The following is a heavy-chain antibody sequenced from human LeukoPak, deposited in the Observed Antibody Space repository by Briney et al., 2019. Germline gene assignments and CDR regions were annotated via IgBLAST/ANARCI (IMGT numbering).Heavy chain of an antibody. J-gene: IGHJ6*03. Sequence: GGSLRLSCAASGFTFDDYGMSWVRQAPGKGLESVSGINWNGGSTGYADSVKGRFTISRDNAKNSLYLQMNSLRAEDTALYYCARVISGGRLRSVYYYYMDVWGKGTTVTVSS. V-gene: IGHV3-20*04. CDR1: GFTFDDYG. CDR2: INWNGGST. CDR3: ARVISGGRLRSVYYYYMDV. D-gene: IGHD1-20*01.